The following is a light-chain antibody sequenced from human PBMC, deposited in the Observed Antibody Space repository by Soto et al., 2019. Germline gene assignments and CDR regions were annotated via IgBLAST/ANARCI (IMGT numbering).Light chain of an antibody. CDR2: DDN. J-gene: IGLJ1*01. Sequence: QAVMTQPPSVSAAPGQKVTISCSGSSSNIGGNSVSWYQQLPGTAPKLLIYDDNKRPSGIPDRFSGSKSGTSASLAITGLQAEDEADYYCQSYDNSLTGSNVFGTGTKLTVL. V-gene: IGLV1-51*01. CDR1: SSNIGGNS. CDR3: QSYDNSLTGSNV.